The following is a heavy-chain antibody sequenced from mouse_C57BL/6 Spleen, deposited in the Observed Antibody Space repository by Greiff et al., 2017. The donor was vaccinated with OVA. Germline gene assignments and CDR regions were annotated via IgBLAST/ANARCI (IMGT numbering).Heavy chain of an antibody. D-gene: IGHD1-1*01. J-gene: IGHJ1*03. CDR3: ARVAITTVVEYFDV. V-gene: IGHV1-82*01. Sequence: VQLQQSGPELVKPGASVKISCKASGYAFSSSWMNWVKQRPGKGLEWIGRIYPGDGDTNYNGKFKGKATLTADKSSSTAYMQLSSLTSEDSAVYFCARVAITTVVEYFDVWGTGTTVTVSS. CDR2: IYPGDGDT. CDR1: GYAFSSSW.